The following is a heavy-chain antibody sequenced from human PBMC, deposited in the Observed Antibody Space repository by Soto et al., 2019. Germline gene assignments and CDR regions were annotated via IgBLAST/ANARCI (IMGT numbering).Heavy chain of an antibody. CDR2: IYYTGTT. V-gene: IGHV4-59*08. CDR1: YASINNYH. J-gene: IGHJ4*02. D-gene: IGHD3-10*01. Sequence: QVQLQESGPGLLKPSETLSLTCTVSYASINNYHWTWIRQPPGKGLEWIAYIYYTGTTNFNPSLKSLVTSSTRPSKNQFSLKLRPVTASDAAVYYCATLRGLGEVSPYFDSWGQGRMVIVSS. CDR3: ATLRGLGEVSPYFDS.